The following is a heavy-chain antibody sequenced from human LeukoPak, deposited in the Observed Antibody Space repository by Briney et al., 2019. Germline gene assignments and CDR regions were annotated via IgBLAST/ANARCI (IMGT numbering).Heavy chain of an antibody. D-gene: IGHD3-10*01. CDR3: ARVGPMVRGAVNRLYYFDY. CDR1: GFTFSNYY. CDR2: ISSSGSTI. V-gene: IGHV3-11*01. Sequence: PGGSLRLSCAASGFTFSNYYMSCIRQAPGKGLEWVSYISSSGSTIYYADSVKGRFTISRDNAKNSLYLQMNSLRAEDTAVYYCARVGPMVRGAVNRLYYFDYWGQGTLVTVSS. J-gene: IGHJ4*02.